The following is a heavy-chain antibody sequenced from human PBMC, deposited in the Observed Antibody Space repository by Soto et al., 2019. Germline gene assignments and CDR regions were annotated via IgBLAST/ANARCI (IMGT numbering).Heavy chain of an antibody. Sequence: QLQLQESGSGLVKPSQTLSLTCAVSGGSISSGGYSWSWIRQPPGKGLEWIGYIYHSGSTYYNPSPKSRVTISADRSKNQFSLKLSSVTAADTAVYYWAAGGGLPRYYWGQGTLVTVSS. D-gene: IGHD5-12*01. V-gene: IGHV4-30-2*01. CDR3: AAGGGLPRYY. J-gene: IGHJ4*02. CDR1: GGSISSGGYS. CDR2: IYHSGST.